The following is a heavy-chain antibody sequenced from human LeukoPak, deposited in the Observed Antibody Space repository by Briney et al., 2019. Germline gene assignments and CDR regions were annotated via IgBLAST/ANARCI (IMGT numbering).Heavy chain of an antibody. CDR3: AKDRAGGFGMDV. CDR2: ISYDGSNK. J-gene: IGHJ6*02. D-gene: IGHD3-16*01. V-gene: IGHV3-30*18. CDR1: GFTFSSYG. Sequence: QPGRSLRLSCAASGFTFSSYGMHWVRQAPGKGLEWVAVISYDGSNKYYADSVKGRFTISRDNSKNTLYLQMNSLRAEDTAVYYCAKDRAGGFGMDVWGQGTTVTVSS.